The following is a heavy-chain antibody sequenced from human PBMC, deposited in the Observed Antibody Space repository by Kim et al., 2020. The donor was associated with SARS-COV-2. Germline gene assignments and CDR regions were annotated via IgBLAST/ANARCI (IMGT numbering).Heavy chain of an antibody. CDR3: AGLRENYYFDY. J-gene: IGHJ4*02. Sequence: GGSLRLSCAASGFTFSSYAMSWVRQAPGKGLEWVSVIYSGGSSTYYADSVKGRFTISRDNSKNTLYLQMNSLRAEDTAVYYCAGLRENYYFDYWGQGTLV. V-gene: IGHV3-23*03. CDR1: GFTFSSYA. CDR2: IYSGGSST. D-gene: IGHD4-17*01.